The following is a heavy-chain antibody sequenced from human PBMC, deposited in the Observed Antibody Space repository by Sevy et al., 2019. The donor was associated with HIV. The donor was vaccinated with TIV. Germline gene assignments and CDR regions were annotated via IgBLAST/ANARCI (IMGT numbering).Heavy chain of an antibody. CDR1: GASVSGGSFF. J-gene: IGHJ4*02. CDR2: IYYSGST. CDR3: ARDQAESSSAGGLDS. Sequence: SETLSLTCSVSGASVSGGSFFWTWIRQAPGKGLEWIGYIYYSGSTNYNPSLKSRFTFSLDTSTNQFSLKLRSVTAADTAVYYCARDQAESSSAGGLDSWGPGALVTVSS. D-gene: IGHD6-6*01. V-gene: IGHV4-61*01.